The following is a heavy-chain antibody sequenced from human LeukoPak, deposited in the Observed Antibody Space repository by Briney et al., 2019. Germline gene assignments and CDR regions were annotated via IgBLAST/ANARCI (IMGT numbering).Heavy chain of an antibody. Sequence: GGSLRLXCAASGFTFDDYAMHWVRQAPGKGLEWVSGISWNSGSIGYAASVKGRFTISRDNAKNSLYLQMNSLRAEDMALYYCAKDIGLHYYDSSGFFDYWGQGTLVTVSS. CDR2: ISWNSGSI. V-gene: IGHV3-9*03. CDR1: GFTFDDYA. D-gene: IGHD3-22*01. CDR3: AKDIGLHYYDSSGFFDY. J-gene: IGHJ4*02.